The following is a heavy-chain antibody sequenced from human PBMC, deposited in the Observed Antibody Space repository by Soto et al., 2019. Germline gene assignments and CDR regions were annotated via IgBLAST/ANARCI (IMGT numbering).Heavy chain of an antibody. Sequence: TLSLTCTVTGGSMTSGDQYWTWIRHRPGEGLEWFGYINHRGSLYYNPSLKSRVSMSVDTSKNQFSLNLSSVTAADTAVYYCARELPQRQGRHMDVWGQGTTAPVSS. D-gene: IGHD1-1*01. CDR1: GGSMTSGDQY. CDR3: ARELPQRQGRHMDV. CDR2: INHRGSL. J-gene: IGHJ6*02. V-gene: IGHV4-31*03.